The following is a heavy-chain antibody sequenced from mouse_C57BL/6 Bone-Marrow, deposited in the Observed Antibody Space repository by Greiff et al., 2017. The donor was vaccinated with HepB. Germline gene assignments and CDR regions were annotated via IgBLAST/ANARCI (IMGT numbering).Heavy chain of an antibody. Sequence: EVKLMESGGGLVKPGGSLKLSCEASGFTFSDYGMHWVRQAPEKGLEWVAYISSGSSTIYYADTVKGRFTISSDNAKNTLFLQMTSLRSEDTAMYYCAKFITTVYYAMDYWGQGTSVTVSS. CDR1: GFTFSDYG. D-gene: IGHD1-1*01. J-gene: IGHJ4*01. CDR3: AKFITTVYYAMDY. CDR2: ISSGSSTI. V-gene: IGHV5-17*01.